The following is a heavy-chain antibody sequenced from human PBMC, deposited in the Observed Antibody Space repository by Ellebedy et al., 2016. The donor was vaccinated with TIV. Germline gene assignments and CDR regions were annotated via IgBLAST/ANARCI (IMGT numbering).Heavy chain of an antibody. Sequence: GESLKISCAASGFTFSSYAMSWVRQAPGKGLEWVSAISGSGGSTYYADSVKGRFTISRDNAKNSLYLQMNSLRDEDTAVYYCASDSSPFDYWGQGTLVTVSS. CDR2: ISGSGGST. D-gene: IGHD6-6*01. J-gene: IGHJ4*02. CDR1: GFTFSSYA. V-gene: IGHV3-23*01. CDR3: ASDSSPFDY.